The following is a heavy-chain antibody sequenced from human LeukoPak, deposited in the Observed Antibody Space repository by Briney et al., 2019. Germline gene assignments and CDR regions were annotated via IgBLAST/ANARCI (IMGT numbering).Heavy chain of an antibody. CDR3: AGQRSGYDFDH. CDR2: ISTTNTV. CDR1: GFIFSSYS. D-gene: IGHD5-12*01. J-gene: IGHJ4*02. Sequence: GGSLRLSCAASGFIFSSYSMNWVRQAPGKGLEWVSYISTTNTVYYRDSVKGRFTISRDNAKNLLYLQMNSLRAEVTAVYYCAGQRSGYDFDHWGQGTPVTVSS. V-gene: IGHV3-48*01.